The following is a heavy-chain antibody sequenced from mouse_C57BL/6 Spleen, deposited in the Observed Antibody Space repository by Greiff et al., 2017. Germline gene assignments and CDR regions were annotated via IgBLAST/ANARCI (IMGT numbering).Heavy chain of an antibody. D-gene: IGHD1-1*01. Sequence: EVQLQQSGPGLVKPSQSLSLTCSVTGYSITSGYYWNWIRQFPGNKLEWMGYISYDGSNNYNPSLKNRISITRDTSKNQFFLKLNSVTTEDTATYYCARNKGGDYYGSSPHAMDYWGQGTSVTVSS. V-gene: IGHV3-6*01. J-gene: IGHJ4*01. CDR1: GYSITSGYY. CDR3: ARNKGGDYYGSSPHAMDY. CDR2: ISYDGSN.